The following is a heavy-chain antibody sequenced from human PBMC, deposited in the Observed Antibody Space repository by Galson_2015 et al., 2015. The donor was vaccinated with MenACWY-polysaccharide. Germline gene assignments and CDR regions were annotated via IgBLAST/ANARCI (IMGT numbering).Heavy chain of an antibody. D-gene: IGHD6-13*01. Sequence: LRLSCAASGFSVSNNYMSWVRQAPGKGLEWVSVIYSGGSTYYADSVKGRFTISRDNSKNTLYLQMNSLRAEDTAVYYCARGVAAAAYAMDVWGQGTTVTVSS. CDR2: IYSGGST. V-gene: IGHV3-53*01. CDR3: ARGVAAAAYAMDV. CDR1: GFSVSNNY. J-gene: IGHJ6*02.